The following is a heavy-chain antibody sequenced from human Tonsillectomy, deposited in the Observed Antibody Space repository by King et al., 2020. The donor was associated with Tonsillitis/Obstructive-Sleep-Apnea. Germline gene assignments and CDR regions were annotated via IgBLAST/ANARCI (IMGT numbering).Heavy chain of an antibody. CDR3: ARAIGNSYGHTPYYYYGMDV. CDR1: GFTFSSYW. Sequence: VQLVESGGGLVQPGGSPRLSCAASGFTFSSYWMLWVRQAPGKGLVWVSRINSDGSSASYADFVRGRFTISRDNAKNTLYLQMNSLRAEDTAVYYCARAIGNSYGHTPYYYYGMDVWGQGTTVTVSS. CDR2: INSDGSSA. V-gene: IGHV3-74*01. J-gene: IGHJ6*02. D-gene: IGHD5-18*01.